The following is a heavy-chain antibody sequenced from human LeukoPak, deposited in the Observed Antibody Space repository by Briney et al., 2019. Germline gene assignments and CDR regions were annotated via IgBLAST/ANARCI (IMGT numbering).Heavy chain of an antibody. CDR1: GYTFTSYG. J-gene: IGHJ4*02. V-gene: IGHV1-18*01. CDR2: ISVHNGNT. CDR3: ARASISAAGPGLIDY. D-gene: IGHD6-13*01. Sequence: ASVKVSCKASGYTFTSYGISWVRQAPGQGLEWMGWISVHNGNTNYAQKLQGRVTMTTDTSTSTAYMELRSLRSDDTAVYYCARASISAAGPGLIDYWGQGTLVTVSS.